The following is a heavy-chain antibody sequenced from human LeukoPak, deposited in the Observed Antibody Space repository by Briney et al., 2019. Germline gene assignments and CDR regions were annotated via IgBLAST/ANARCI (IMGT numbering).Heavy chain of an antibody. J-gene: IGHJ4*02. D-gene: IGHD3-10*01. CDR3: ARSSRGIIGLLDF. Sequence: ASVKVSFKTSGYTFSYYTINWVRQAPGPGQERMGWINTNTGDPAYARDFRGRFVLSVDTAVNTAYLEISGLKTEDTGVYYCARSSRGIIGLLDFWGQGALVAVSS. CDR1: GYTFSYYT. CDR2: INTNTGDP. V-gene: IGHV7-4-1*01.